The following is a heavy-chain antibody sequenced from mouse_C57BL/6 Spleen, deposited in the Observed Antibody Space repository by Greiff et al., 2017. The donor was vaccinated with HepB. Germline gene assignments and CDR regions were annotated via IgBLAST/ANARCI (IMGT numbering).Heavy chain of an antibody. Sequence: VKLQQPGAELVMPGASVKLSCKASGYTFTSYWMHWVKQRPGQGLEWIGEIDPSDSYTNYNQKFKGKSTLTVDKSSSTAYMQLSSLTSEDSAVYYCARGGGDYGSSYFDYWGQGTTLTVSS. CDR2: IDPSDSYT. D-gene: IGHD1-1*01. J-gene: IGHJ2*01. V-gene: IGHV1-69*01. CDR3: ARGGGDYGSSYFDY. CDR1: GYTFTSYW.